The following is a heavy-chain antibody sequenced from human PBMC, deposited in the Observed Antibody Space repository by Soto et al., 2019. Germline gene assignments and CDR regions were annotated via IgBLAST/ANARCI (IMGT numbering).Heavy chain of an antibody. CDR3: ARVDSSGCFYYYYGMDV. Sequence: SETLSLTCAVYGGSFSGYYWSWIRQPPGKGLEWIGEINHSGSTNYNPSLKSRVTISVDTSKNQFSLKLSSVTAADTAVYYCARVDSSGCFYYYYGMDVWGQGTTVTVSS. V-gene: IGHV4-34*01. CDR1: GGSFSGYY. D-gene: IGHD3-22*01. J-gene: IGHJ6*02. CDR2: INHSGST.